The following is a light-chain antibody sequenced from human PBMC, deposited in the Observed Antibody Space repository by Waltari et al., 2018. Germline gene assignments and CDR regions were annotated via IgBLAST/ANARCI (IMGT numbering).Light chain of an antibody. CDR3: QQYNTFPWT. V-gene: IGKV1-5*03. CDR1: QSVSTW. J-gene: IGKJ1*01. Sequence: ASVGDRVTITCRASQSVSTWLAWYQQKPGKAPNLLIYKASALESGVPSRFSGSGSATDFTLTISGLQPDDFATYFCQQYNTFPWTFGQGTKVEIK. CDR2: KAS.